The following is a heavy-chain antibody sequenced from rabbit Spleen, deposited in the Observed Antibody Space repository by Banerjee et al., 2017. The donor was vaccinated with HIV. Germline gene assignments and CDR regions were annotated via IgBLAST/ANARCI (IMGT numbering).Heavy chain of an antibody. Sequence: QSLEESGGGLVKPGASLTLTCKASGLDFSGDSYDSYMCWVRQAPGKGLEWIACIDIGSSGFTYFASWVNGRFTISKTSSTTVTLQMTSLTDADTASYFCARDLAGVIGWNFNLWGPGTLVTVS. J-gene: IGHJ4*01. V-gene: IGHV1S40*01. CDR2: IDIGSSGFT. CDR3: ARDLAGVIGWNFNL. CDR1: GLDFSGDSY. D-gene: IGHD4-1*01.